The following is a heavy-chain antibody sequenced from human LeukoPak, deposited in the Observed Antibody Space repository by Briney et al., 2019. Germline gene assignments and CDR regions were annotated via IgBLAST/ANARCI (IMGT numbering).Heavy chain of an antibody. CDR1: GGSISSSSYY. CDR3: ARVAVPREDKVGALDY. D-gene: IGHD2-2*01. J-gene: IGHJ4*02. V-gene: IGHV4-39*07. CDR2: IYYSGST. Sequence: PSETLSLTCTVSGGSISSSSYYWGWIRQPPGKGLEWIGSIYYSGSTYYNPSLKSRVTISVDTSKNQFSLKLSSVTAADTAVYYCARVAVPREDKVGALDYWGQGTLVTVSS.